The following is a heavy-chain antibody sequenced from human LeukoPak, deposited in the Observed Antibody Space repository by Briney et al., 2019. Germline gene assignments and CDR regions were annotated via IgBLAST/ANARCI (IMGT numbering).Heavy chain of an antibody. J-gene: IGHJ6*03. D-gene: IGHD1-26*01. CDR1: GSTFTGYY. V-gene: IGHV1-2*02. Sequence: ASVKLCCKAAGSTFTGYYMHWVRQAPGQGLEWMGWINPNNGGTNYAQKFQGRVTMTRDTSISTAYMELSRLRSDDTAVYYCARSHVGWVGYYYYYMDVWGKGTTVTVSS. CDR2: INPNNGGT. CDR3: ARSHVGWVGYYYYYMDV.